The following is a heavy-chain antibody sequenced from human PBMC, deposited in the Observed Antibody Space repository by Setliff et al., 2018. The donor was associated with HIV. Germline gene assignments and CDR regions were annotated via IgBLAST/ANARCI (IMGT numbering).Heavy chain of an antibody. CDR3: ARGVARQVVIDRWFDP. J-gene: IGHJ5*02. D-gene: IGHD2-21*01. CDR2: IYHSGTT. CDR1: GYAITSGFY. V-gene: IGHV4-38-2*01. Sequence: SETLSLTCAVSGYAITSGFYWGWIRQPPGKGLEWIGSIYHSGTTNYNSSLKSRVTISVDTSKNQFSLKLSSVTAADTAVYYCARGVARQVVIDRWFDPWGQGTPVTVSS.